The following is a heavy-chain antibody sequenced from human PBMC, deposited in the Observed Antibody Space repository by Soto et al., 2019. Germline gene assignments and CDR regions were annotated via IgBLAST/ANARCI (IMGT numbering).Heavy chain of an antibody. Sequence: GASVKLSCKASGGTLSSYASRWVRQAPGQGLEWMGGIIPIFGTANYAQKFQGRVTITADESTSTAYMELSSLRSEDTAVYYCAREGGGYDTLYYYYGMDVWGQGTTVTVSS. CDR2: IIPIFGTA. D-gene: IGHD5-12*01. J-gene: IGHJ6*02. CDR1: GGTLSSYA. CDR3: AREGGGYDTLYYYYGMDV. V-gene: IGHV1-69*13.